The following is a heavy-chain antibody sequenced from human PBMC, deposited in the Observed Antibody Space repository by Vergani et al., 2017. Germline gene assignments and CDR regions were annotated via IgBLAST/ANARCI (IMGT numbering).Heavy chain of an antibody. Sequence: EVQLVESGGGLVQPGGSLRLSCAASGFTFSSYWMSWVRQAPGKGLEWVANIKQDGSEKYYMDSVKGRFTISRDNAKNSLYLQMNSLRAEDTAVYYCARDKKIIGAAGILSYYYYMDVWGKGTTVTVSS. CDR2: IKQDGSEK. J-gene: IGHJ6*03. CDR3: ARDKKIIGAAGILSYYYYMDV. CDR1: GFTFSSYW. V-gene: IGHV3-7*01. D-gene: IGHD6-13*01.